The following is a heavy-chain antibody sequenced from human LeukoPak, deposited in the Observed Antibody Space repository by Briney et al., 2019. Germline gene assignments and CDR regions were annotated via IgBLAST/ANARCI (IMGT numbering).Heavy chain of an antibody. CDR1: GYTFTSYG. D-gene: IGHD3-10*01. CDR3: ARDLGFKVTMVRGVIIPDY. CDR2: ISAYNGNT. V-gene: IGHV1-18*04. Sequence: ASVKVSCKASGYTFTSYGISWVRQAPGQGLEWMGWISAYNGNTNYAQKLQGRVTMTTDTSTSTAYMGLRSLRSDDTAVYYCARDLGFKVTMVRGVIIPDYWGQGTLVTVSS. J-gene: IGHJ4*02.